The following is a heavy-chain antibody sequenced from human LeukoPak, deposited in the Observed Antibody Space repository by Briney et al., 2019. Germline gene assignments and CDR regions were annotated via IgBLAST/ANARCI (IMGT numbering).Heavy chain of an antibody. D-gene: IGHD2/OR15-2a*01. CDR1: GDSISYYF. CDR2: SYYSGNT. V-gene: IGHV4-59*12. J-gene: IGHJ5*02. Sequence: SETLSFTSTVSGDSISYYFWSWIRQPPGTGLEWIGNSYYSGNTNYNPSLKSRVTMSVDTSKNQFSLKLTSVTAADTAIYYCARSVGNKMRWFDPWGQGTQVTVSS. CDR3: ARSVGNKMRWFDP.